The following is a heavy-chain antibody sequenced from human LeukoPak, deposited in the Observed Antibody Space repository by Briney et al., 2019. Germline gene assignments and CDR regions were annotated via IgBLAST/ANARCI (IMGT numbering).Heavy chain of an antibody. CDR2: IIPIFGTA. V-gene: IGHV1-69*05. CDR1: GGTFSSYA. D-gene: IGHD1-14*01. J-gene: IGHJ4*02. Sequence: SVKVSCKASGGTFSSYAISWVRQAPGQGLEWMGGIIPIFGTANYAQKFQGRVTITTDESTSTAYMELSSLRSEDTAVYFCATTVVPGVTLYFDLWGQGTPVTVSS. CDR3: ATTVVPGVTLYFDL.